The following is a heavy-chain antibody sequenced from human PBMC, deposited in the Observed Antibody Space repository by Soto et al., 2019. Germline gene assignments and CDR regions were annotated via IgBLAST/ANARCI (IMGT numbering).Heavy chain of an antibody. D-gene: IGHD6-13*01. V-gene: IGHV4-39*01. CDR2: IYYSGST. Sequence: SETLSLTCTVSGGSISSSSYYWGWIRQPPGKGLEWIGSIYYSGSTYYNPSLKSRVTISVDTSKNQFSLQLNSVTPEDTAVYYCARKGIAAVEVWSQGTMVTVSS. J-gene: IGHJ3*01. CDR1: GGSISSSSYY. CDR3: ARKGIAAVEV.